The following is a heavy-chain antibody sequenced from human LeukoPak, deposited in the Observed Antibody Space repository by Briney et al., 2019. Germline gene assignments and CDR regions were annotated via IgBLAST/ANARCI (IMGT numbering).Heavy chain of an antibody. CDR3: ARASDSSGQTNYYYYMDV. V-gene: IGHV1-18*01. D-gene: IGHD6-19*01. CDR2: ISAYNGNT. Sequence: ASVKVSCKASGHTFTSYGISWVRQAPGQGLEWMGWISAYNGNTNYAQKLQGRVTMTTDTSTSTAYMELRSLRSDDTAVYYCARASDSSGQTNYYYYMDVWGKGTTVTVSS. CDR1: GHTFTSYG. J-gene: IGHJ6*03.